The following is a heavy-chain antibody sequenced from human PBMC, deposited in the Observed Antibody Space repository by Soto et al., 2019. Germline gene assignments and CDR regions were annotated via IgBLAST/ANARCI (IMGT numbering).Heavy chain of an antibody. CDR1: GFTFSTYG. Sequence: QVQLVESGGGVVQPGRSLRLSCAASGFTFSTYGMHWVRQAPGKGRDWVAVMWHDGSNEYYADSVKGRFTISRDNSKNTLDLQRNSLRVEDTAVYYCARDGDDILTGFFDHWGQGPLVTVSS. V-gene: IGHV3-33*01. D-gene: IGHD3-9*01. CDR2: MWHDGSNE. CDR3: ARDGDDILTGFFDH. J-gene: IGHJ4*02.